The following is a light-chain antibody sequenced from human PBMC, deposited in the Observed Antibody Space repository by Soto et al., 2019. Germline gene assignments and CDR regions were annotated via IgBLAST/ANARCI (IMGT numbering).Light chain of an antibody. CDR2: EVR. V-gene: IGLV2-14*01. CDR1: NTDVGGYNY. J-gene: IGLJ6*01. CDR3: TSYTPTGALV. Sequence: QSALTQPASVSGSPGQSITVSCSGTNTDVGGYNYVSWYQHRPGKAPRLMIYEVRNRLSGVSNRFSGSKSGNTASLTISGLQSEDEAHYNCTSYTPTGALVFGSGTKVTVL.